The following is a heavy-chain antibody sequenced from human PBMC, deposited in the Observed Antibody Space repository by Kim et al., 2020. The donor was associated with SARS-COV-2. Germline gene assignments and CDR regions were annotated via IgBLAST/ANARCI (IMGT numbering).Heavy chain of an antibody. CDR2: ISAYNGNT. V-gene: IGHV1-18*01. J-gene: IGHJ6*03. D-gene: IGHD1-1*01. CDR3: AKTQRERYYYYYMDV. CDR1: GYTFTSYG. Sequence: ASVKVSCKASGYTFTSYGISWVRQAPGQGLEWMGWISAYNGNTNYAQKLQGRVTMTTDTSTSTAYMELRSLRSDDTAVYYCAKTQRERYYYYYMDVWGKGTTVTVSS.